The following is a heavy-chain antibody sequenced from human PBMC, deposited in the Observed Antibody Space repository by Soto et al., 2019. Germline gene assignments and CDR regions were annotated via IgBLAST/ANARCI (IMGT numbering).Heavy chain of an antibody. D-gene: IGHD3-10*01. CDR1: GFTFSSYA. Sequence: PGGSLRLSCAASGFTFSSYAMSWVRQAPGKGLEWVSAISGSGGSTYYANSVKGRFTISRDNSKNTLYLQMNSLRAEDTAVYYCAKEGDYGSGSYLVYYFDYWGQGTLVIVSS. J-gene: IGHJ4*02. CDR3: AKEGDYGSGSYLVYYFDY. CDR2: ISGSGGST. V-gene: IGHV3-23*01.